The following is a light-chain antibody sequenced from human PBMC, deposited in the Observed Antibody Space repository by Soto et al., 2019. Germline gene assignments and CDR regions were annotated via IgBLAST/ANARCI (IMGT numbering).Light chain of an antibody. V-gene: IGKV3-20*01. CDR1: QSVSSN. J-gene: IGKJ5*01. CDR2: ASS. CDR3: QLYGISPQ. Sequence: EIVLTQSPGTLSLSPGERATLSCRASQSVSSNLAWYQQRPGQAPRLLIYASSNRATGIPDRFSGSASGPDFTLTINRLEPEDFAVYYCQLYGISPQFGQGTRLEIK.